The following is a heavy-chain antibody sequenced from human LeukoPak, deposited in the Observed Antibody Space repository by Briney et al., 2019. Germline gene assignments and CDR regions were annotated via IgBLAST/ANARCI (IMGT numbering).Heavy chain of an antibody. Sequence: QSGGSLRLSCVVSGFTFSRYSMNWVRQAPGKGLEWVSYIRSSGDTKYYADSVKGRFTIPRDNAKNSLYLQMNSLRDEDTAVYYCVRDPDALDYWGQGTLVTVSS. CDR2: IRSSGDTK. J-gene: IGHJ4*02. V-gene: IGHV3-48*02. CDR3: VRDPDALDY. D-gene: IGHD2-2*01. CDR1: GFTFSRYS.